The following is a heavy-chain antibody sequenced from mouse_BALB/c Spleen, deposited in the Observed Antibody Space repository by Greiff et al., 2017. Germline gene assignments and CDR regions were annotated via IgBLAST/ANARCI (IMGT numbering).Heavy chain of an antibody. CDR1: GFSLTSYG. CDR3: ARNWGLRRQEGWFAY. V-gene: IGHV2-2*02. D-gene: IGHD2-4*01. Sequence: VQVVESGPGLVQPSQSLSITCTVSGFSLTSYGVHWVRQSPGKGLEWLGVIWSGGSTDYNAAFISRLSISKDNSKSQVFFKMNSLQANDTAIYYCARNWGLRRQEGWFAYWGQGTLVTVSA. J-gene: IGHJ3*01. CDR2: IWSGGST.